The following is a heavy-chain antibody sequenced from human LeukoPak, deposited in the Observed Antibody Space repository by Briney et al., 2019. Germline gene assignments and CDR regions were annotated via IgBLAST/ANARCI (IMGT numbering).Heavy chain of an antibody. V-gene: IGHV3-53*01. CDR3: ARELGLRGDY. Sequence: GGSLRLSCAASGFTFSSSSISWVRQAPGKGLEWVSVIYSGGSTYYADSVKGRFTISRDNSKNTLYLQMNSLRAEDTAVYYCARELGLRGDYWGQGTLVTVSS. J-gene: IGHJ4*02. CDR1: GFTFSSSS. CDR2: IYSGGST. D-gene: IGHD4-17*01.